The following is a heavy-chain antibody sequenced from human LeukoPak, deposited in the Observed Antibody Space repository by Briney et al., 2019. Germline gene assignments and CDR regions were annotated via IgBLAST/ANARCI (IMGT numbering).Heavy chain of an antibody. CDR3: ARDTGWQPNVFDI. Sequence: SETLSLTCTVSGGSVSSGSYYWSWIRQPPGKGLEWIGYIYYSGSTNNNPSLKSRVTILLDTSKNQFSLKLSSVTAADTAVYYCARDTGWQPNVFDIWGQGTMVTVSS. CDR1: GGSVSSGSYY. CDR2: IYYSGST. D-gene: IGHD6-19*01. V-gene: IGHV4-61*01. J-gene: IGHJ3*02.